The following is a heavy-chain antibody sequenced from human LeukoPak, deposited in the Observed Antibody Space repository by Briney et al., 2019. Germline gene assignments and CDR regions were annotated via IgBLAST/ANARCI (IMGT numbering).Heavy chain of an antibody. J-gene: IGHJ4*02. CDR3: ARGRPDFRTNFYTFFVDS. Sequence: KSSETLSPTCTVSAGSISSYYWTWIRQPPGKGLEWIGHIYYSGSTNYNPSLKSRVAISLDTSKNQFSLKLSSVTAADTAIYYCARGRPDFRTNFYTFFVDSWGRGTLVTVSS. D-gene: IGHD3/OR15-3a*01. V-gene: IGHV4-59*01. CDR2: IYYSGST. CDR1: AGSISSYY.